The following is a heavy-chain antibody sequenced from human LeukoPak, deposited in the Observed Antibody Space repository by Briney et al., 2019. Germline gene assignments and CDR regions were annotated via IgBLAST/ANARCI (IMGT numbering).Heavy chain of an antibody. Sequence: GGPLRLSCAASAFTFRSYAMSWVRQAGGKGLEWVSAISGSGGSTYYADSVRGRFTISRDNSKNTLYLQMSSLRAEDTAVYYSAKPKDNSLYCFDYWGQGTLVTVSS. V-gene: IGHV3-23*01. D-gene: IGHD1-20*01. J-gene: IGHJ4*02. CDR2: ISGSGGST. CDR1: AFTFRSYA. CDR3: AKPKDNSLYCFDY.